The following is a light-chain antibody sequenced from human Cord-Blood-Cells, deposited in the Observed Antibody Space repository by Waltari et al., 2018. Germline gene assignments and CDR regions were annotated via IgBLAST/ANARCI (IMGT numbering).Light chain of an antibody. CDR2: WAS. J-gene: IGKJ2*01. V-gene: IGKV4-1*01. Sequence: DIVMTQSPDPLAVSLGERASINCTFSQSVLYSSNNKIYLAWYQQKPGQPPKLLIYWASTRESGVPDRFSGSGSGTDFTLTISSLQAEDVAVYYCQQYYSTPYTFGQGTKLEIK. CDR1: QSVLYSSNNKIY. CDR3: QQYYSTPYT.